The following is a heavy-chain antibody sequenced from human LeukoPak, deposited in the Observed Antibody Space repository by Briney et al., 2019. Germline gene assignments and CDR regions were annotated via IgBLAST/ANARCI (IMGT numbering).Heavy chain of an antibody. Sequence: GGSLRLSCAASGFTLSSYAMSWVRQAPGKGLEWVSAISGSGGSTYYADSVKGRFTISRDNSKNTLYLQMNSLRAEDTAVYYCSLYGDYVGVNYWGQGTLVTVSS. V-gene: IGHV3-23*01. D-gene: IGHD4-17*01. CDR2: ISGSGGST. CDR1: GFTLSSYA. CDR3: SLYGDYVGVNY. J-gene: IGHJ4*02.